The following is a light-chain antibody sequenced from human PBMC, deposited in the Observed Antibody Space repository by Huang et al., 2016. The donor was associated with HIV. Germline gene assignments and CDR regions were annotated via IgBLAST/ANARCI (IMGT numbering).Light chain of an antibody. Sequence: DIVMTQSPLSLPVTPGEPASISCRSSQSLLHSNGYNYLDWYLQKPGQSPQLLLSLGSNRASGVPDRFSGSGSGTDFTLKISRVEAEDVGVYYCLQAIQIPPTFGQGTKLEIK. CDR1: QSLLHSNGYNY. J-gene: IGKJ2*01. CDR2: LGS. V-gene: IGKV2-28*01. CDR3: LQAIQIPPT.